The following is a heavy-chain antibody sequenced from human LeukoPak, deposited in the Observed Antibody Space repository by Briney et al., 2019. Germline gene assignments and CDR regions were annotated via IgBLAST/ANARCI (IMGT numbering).Heavy chain of an antibody. V-gene: IGHV4-31*03. CDR3: ARDLTTAGYYWD. Sequence: SETLSLTCTVSGGSISSGGYFWTWIRQHPGKGLEWIGYIYNGGRTYYNPSLKNRITISLDASKNQFSLNVDSVTAADTAIYYCARDLTTAGYYWDWGQGTLATVSS. J-gene: IGHJ4*02. CDR1: GGSISSGGYF. D-gene: IGHD3-22*01. CDR2: IYNGGRT.